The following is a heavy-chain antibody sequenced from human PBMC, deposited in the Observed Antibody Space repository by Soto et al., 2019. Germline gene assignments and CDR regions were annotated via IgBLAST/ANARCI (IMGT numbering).Heavy chain of an antibody. Sequence: GASVKVSCKASGYTFTGYYMHWVRQAPGQGLERMGWINPNSGGTNYAQKFQGWVTMTRDTSISTAYMELGRLRSDDTAVYYCARGGPPTQWLVRGYYYGMDVWGQGTTVTVSS. D-gene: IGHD6-19*01. CDR2: INPNSGGT. V-gene: IGHV1-2*04. CDR3: ARGGPPTQWLVRGYYYGMDV. CDR1: GYTFTGYY. J-gene: IGHJ6*02.